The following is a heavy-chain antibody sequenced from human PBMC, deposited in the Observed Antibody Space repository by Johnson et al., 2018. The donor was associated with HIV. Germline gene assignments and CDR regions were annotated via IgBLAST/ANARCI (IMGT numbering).Heavy chain of an antibody. CDR2: ITYDGRNK. Sequence: QMMLVDSGGGVMQPGKSLRLSCVASGFTFRSYAIHWVRQAPGKGLEWVAVITYDGRNKYYADSVKGRFIIFRDNSKNLTNLQMNGLSDEDTADYYCVRDQGSGWPTNAFDIWGRGTRVTVSS. D-gene: IGHD6-19*01. J-gene: IGHJ3*02. CDR3: VRDQGSGWPTNAFDI. CDR1: GFTFRSYA. V-gene: IGHV3-30*04.